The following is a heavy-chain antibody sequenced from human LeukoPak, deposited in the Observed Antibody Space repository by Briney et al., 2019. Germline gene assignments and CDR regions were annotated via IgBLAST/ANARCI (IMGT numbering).Heavy chain of an antibody. CDR1: GDSISSRDYY. D-gene: IGHD3-10*01. CDR2: ISYTGST. CDR3: CGGSGTYYNFDY. J-gene: IGHJ4*02. V-gene: IGHV4-31*03. Sequence: SQTLPLTCSVSGDSISSRDYYWTWIRQHPGKALEWVGFISYTGSTYYNPSLRSRLNISIDTSKNQFSLRLSSATAADTAVYYCCGGSGTYYNFDYWGQGTLLTVSS.